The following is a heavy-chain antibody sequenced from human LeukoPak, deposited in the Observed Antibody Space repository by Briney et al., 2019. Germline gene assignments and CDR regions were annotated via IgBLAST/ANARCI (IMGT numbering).Heavy chain of an antibody. CDR2: INPNSGGT. CDR3: ARVSWLQADAFDI. Sequence: GASVKVSCKASGYTFTGYYMHWVRQAPGQGLEWMGWINPNSGGTNYAQKFQGRVTMTRDTPISTAYMELSRLRSDDTAVYYCARVSWLQADAFDIWGQGTMVTVSS. D-gene: IGHD5-24*01. V-gene: IGHV1-2*02. CDR1: GYTFTGYY. J-gene: IGHJ3*02.